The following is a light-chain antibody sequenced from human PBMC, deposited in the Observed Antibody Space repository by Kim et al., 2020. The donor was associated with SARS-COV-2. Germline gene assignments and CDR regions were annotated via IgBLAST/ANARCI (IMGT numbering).Light chain of an antibody. CDR2: WAS. J-gene: IGKJ2*03. Sequence: RATINCKSSQSVLSNSNNKNYLTWYQQKPGQPPKLLIYWASTRESGVPDRFSGSGSGTDFTLTISSPQAEDVAIYYCQQYYDSRYSFGQGTKLEI. CDR3: QQYYDSRYS. CDR1: QSVLSNSNNKNY. V-gene: IGKV4-1*01.